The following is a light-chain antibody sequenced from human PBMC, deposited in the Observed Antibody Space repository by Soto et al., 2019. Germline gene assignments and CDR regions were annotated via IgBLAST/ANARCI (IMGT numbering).Light chain of an antibody. Sequence: DIPMTQSPSFLSASVGDRVTVTCRASQSVGTHLHWYQQKSGKAPKLLIYGASTLQSGVSSRFSGSGSGTDFTLTITSLQPDDFAVYYCQQSHTSPRTFGQGTRLDIK. V-gene: IGKV1-39*01. CDR3: QQSHTSPRT. J-gene: IGKJ2*01. CDR1: QSVGTH. CDR2: GAS.